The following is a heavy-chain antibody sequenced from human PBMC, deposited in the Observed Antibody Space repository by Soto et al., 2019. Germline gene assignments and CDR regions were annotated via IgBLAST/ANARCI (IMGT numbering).Heavy chain of an antibody. D-gene: IGHD3-10*01. CDR3: ARDVEYDYGFDY. Sequence: SETLSLTCTVSGGPLSSHYWTWVRQPPGKGLEWIGYIYYSGSTNYNPSLKSRVTISLDTPKNTLYLQMNSLRFEDTAVYYCARDVEYDYGFDYWGQGTLVTVSS. CDR2: IYYSGST. J-gene: IGHJ4*02. CDR1: GGPLSSHY. V-gene: IGHV4-59*11.